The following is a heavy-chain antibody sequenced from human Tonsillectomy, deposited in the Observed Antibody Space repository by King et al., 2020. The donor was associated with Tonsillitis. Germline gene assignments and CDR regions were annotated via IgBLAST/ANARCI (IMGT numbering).Heavy chain of an antibody. J-gene: IGHJ4*02. CDR1: GFTFSTYS. V-gene: IGHV3-48*02. CDR3: ATEYGDFPDY. Sequence: VQLVESGGALVQPGGSLRLSCAASGFTFSTYSMNWVRPAPGKGLEWVSYISSSSSTKYYADSVKGRFTISRDNAKNSLYLQMNSLRDEDTAVYYCATEYGDFPDYWGQGTLVTVSS. CDR2: ISSSSSTK. D-gene: IGHD4-17*01.